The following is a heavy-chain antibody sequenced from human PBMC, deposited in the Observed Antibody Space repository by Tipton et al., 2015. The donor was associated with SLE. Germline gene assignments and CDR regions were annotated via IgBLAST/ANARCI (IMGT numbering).Heavy chain of an antibody. CDR2: LWYDGSNK. CDR1: GFTFSTSA. V-gene: IGHV3-33*01. D-gene: IGHD3-16*01. J-gene: IGHJ4*02. Sequence: SLRLSCAASGFTFSTSAMHWVRQAPGKGLEWVAVLWYDGSNKFYADSVKGRFTISRDNSKNTVSLRMNSLRVEDTAVYFCARGRGGEFLDYWGQGTLVTVSS. CDR3: ARGRGGEFLDY.